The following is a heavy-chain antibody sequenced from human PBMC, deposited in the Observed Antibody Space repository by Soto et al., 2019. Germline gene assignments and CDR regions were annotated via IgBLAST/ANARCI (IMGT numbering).Heavy chain of an antibody. CDR2: ISPYDDNT. V-gene: IGHV1-18*01. J-gene: IGHJ6*02. CDR3: ARGGYYDSSGSLNYHNNDMDS. D-gene: IGHD3-22*01. Sequence: QVQLVQSGTEVKKPGASVKVSCTASGYTFNSYGLSWVRQAPGQGLEWMGWISPYDDNTNYAQNLQGRVTMTTDTSTRAAVMELRSLSTDDTAVYYCARGGYYDSSGSLNYHNNDMDSCDQRNTVTLS. CDR1: GYTFNSYG.